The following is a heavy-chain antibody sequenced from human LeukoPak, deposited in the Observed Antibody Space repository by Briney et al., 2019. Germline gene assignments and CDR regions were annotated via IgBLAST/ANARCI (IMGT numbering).Heavy chain of an antibody. CDR1: GDSGSSNSAA. CDR2: TYYRSKWYN. CDR3: ARSGGHDAFDI. J-gene: IGHJ3*02. V-gene: IGHV6-1*01. Sequence: SQTLTLTFAISGDSGSSNSAAWSWIRQSPPRGLEWLGRTYYRSKWYNDYAVSVKSRITINPDTSKNQFSLQLTSVTPEDTAVYYCARSGGHDAFDIWGQGTMVTVSS. D-gene: IGHD4-23*01.